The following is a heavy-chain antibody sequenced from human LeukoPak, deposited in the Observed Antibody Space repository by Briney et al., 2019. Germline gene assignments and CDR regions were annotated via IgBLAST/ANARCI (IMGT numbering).Heavy chain of an antibody. V-gene: IGHV3-7*01. J-gene: IGHJ4*02. D-gene: IGHD2-2*02. CDR1: GFAFSSYW. CDR2: IKQDGSEK. Sequence: PGGSLRLSCAASGFAFSSYWMSWVRQAPGKGLEWVANIKQDGSEKYYVDSVKGRFTISRDNAKNSLYLQMNSLRAEDTAVYYCARDGGGGYCSSTSCYKGAFDYWGQGTLATVSS. CDR3: ARDGGGGYCSSTSCYKGAFDY.